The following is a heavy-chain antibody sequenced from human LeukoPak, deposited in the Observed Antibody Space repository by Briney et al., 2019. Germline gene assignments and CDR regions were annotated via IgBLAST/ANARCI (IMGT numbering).Heavy chain of an antibody. V-gene: IGHV3-23*01. J-gene: IGHJ4*02. Sequence: PGGSLRLSCAASGFTFSSYAMSWVRQAPGKGLEWVSAISGSGGSTYYADSVKGRFTISRDNSKNTLYLQMNSLRAEDTAVYYCAKGGPDFGFGDPVSNYWGQGTLVTVSS. CDR3: AKGGPDFGFGDPVSNY. CDR2: ISGSGGST. CDR1: GFTFSSYA. D-gene: IGHD3-10*01.